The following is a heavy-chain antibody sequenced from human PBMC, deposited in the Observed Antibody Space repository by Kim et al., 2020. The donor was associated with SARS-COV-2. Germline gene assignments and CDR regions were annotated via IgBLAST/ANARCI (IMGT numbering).Heavy chain of an antibody. D-gene: IGHD2-15*01. Sequence: YAQKLQGRVTMTTATSTSTAYMELRSLRSDDTAVYYCASSTPLDYYGMDVWGQGTTVTVSS. V-gene: IGHV1-18*01. CDR3: ASSTPLDYYGMDV. J-gene: IGHJ6*02.